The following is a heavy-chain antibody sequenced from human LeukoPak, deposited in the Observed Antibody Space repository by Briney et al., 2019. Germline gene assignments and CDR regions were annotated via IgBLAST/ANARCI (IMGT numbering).Heavy chain of an antibody. CDR2: IFSDGTT. D-gene: IGHD3-10*01. V-gene: IGHV4-59*02. Sequence: SETLSLTCTVSGVSVSTYYWSWIRQSPGRGLEWIGYIFSDGTTNYNPSLKSRVTISIDTSKNQFSLKLSSVTAAGAAVYYCARGSEWFGKFDFWGLGTLVTVS. CDR3: ARGSEWFGKFDF. CDR1: GVSVSTYY. J-gene: IGHJ4*02.